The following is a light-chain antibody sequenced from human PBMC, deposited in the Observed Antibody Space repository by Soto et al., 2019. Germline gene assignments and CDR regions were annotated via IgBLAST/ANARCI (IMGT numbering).Light chain of an antibody. CDR3: SSYTSSSTDV. CDR1: SSDVGSYNR. CDR2: EVS. V-gene: IGLV2-18*02. J-gene: IGLJ1*01. Sequence: QLVLTQPPSVSGSPGQSVTISCTGTSSDVGSYNRVSWYQQPPGTAPKLMIYEVSNWPSGVPDRFSGSKSGNTASLTISGLQAEDEADYYCSSYTSSSTDVFGSGTKLTVL.